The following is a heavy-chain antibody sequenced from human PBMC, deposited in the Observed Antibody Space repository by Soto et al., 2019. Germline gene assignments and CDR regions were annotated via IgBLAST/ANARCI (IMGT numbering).Heavy chain of an antibody. CDR1: GFSLSNNG. D-gene: IGHD3-22*01. CDR3: AKGGSGNYLTYYYYYGMDV. Sequence: GGSLRLSCAASGFSLSNNGMHWVRQSPGKGLEWVAVISYDGNNKYYADSVKGRFTISRDNSKNTVYLEMNNLRAEDTAMYYCAKGGSGNYLTYYYYYGMDVWGQGTTVTVSS. CDR2: ISYDGNNK. J-gene: IGHJ6*02. V-gene: IGHV3-30*18.